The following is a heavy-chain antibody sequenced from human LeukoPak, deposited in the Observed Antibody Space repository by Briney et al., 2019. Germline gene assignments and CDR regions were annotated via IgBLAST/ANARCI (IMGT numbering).Heavy chain of an antibody. J-gene: IGHJ4*02. CDR2: IHYSGST. CDR1: GGSISSGDYY. CDR3: ARLLYDRSGYYYFDS. V-gene: IGHV4-39*01. Sequence: PSQTLSLTCTVSGGSISSGDYYWGWIRQPPGKGLEWIGSIHYSGSTYDNPSLQSRVTISVDTPKSQFSLKLSSVTAADTAVYYCARLLYDRSGYYYFDSWGQGTLVTVSS. D-gene: IGHD3-22*01.